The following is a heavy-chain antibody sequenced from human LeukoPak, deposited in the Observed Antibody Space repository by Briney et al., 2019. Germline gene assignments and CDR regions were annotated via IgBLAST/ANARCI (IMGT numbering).Heavy chain of an antibody. CDR2: IYSSGST. D-gene: IGHD3-22*01. CDR3: AIKHSYYDSSGWSEVDAFDI. V-gene: IGHV4-39*01. J-gene: IGHJ3*02. Sequence: SETLSLTCAVSGASVSGSNYYWGWIRQPPGKGLEWIGNIYSSGSTYYNASLQSRVTISIDTSKNQFSLKLSSVTAADTAVYYCAIKHSYYDSSGWSEVDAFDIWGQGTMVTVSS. CDR1: GASVSGSNYY.